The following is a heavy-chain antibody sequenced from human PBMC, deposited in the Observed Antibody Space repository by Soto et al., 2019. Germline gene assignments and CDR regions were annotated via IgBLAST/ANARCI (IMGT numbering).Heavy chain of an antibody. Sequence: WSLRLSCAASGFTFTRYSMNWVRQAPGKGLEWVSSISSTTNYIYYGDSMKGRFTISRDNAKNSLHLEMNSLRAEDTAVYYCARESEDLTSNFDYWGQGTLVTVSS. CDR3: ARESEDLTSNFDY. J-gene: IGHJ4*02. CDR2: ISSTTNYI. CDR1: GFTFTRYS. V-gene: IGHV3-21*06.